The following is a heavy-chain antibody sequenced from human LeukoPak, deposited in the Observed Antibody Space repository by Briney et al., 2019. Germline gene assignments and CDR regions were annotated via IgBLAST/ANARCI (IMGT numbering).Heavy chain of an antibody. Sequence: GGSLRLSCAASGFTLSSYWMSWVRQAPGKGLEWEANIKQDGSEKYYVDSVKGRFTISRDNAKNSLYLQMDSLRAEDTAVYYCARDLFSAYYVCYWGQGTLVTVSS. CDR1: GFTLSSYW. CDR2: IKQDGSEK. J-gene: IGHJ4*02. D-gene: IGHD3-10*02. V-gene: IGHV3-7*01. CDR3: ARDLFSAYYVCY.